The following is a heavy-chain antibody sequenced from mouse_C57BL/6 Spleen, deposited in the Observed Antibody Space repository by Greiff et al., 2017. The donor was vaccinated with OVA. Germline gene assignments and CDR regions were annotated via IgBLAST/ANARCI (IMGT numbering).Heavy chain of an antibody. Sequence: QVQLQQPGTELVKPGASVKLSCKASGYTFTSYWMHWVKQRPGQGLEWIGNINPSNGGTNYNEKFKSKATLTVDKSSTTAYMQLSSLTSEDSAVYYCARSPYDYAGFDYWGQGTPLTVSS. CDR2: INPSNGGT. J-gene: IGHJ2*01. D-gene: IGHD2-4*01. CDR1: GYTFTSYW. CDR3: ARSPYDYAGFDY. V-gene: IGHV1-53*01.